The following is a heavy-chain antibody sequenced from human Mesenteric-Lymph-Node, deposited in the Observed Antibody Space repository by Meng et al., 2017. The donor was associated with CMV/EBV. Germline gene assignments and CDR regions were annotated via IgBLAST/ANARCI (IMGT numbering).Heavy chain of an antibody. CDR1: GGSISSSSYY. Sequence: SETLSLTCTVSGGSISSSSYYWGWIRQPPGKGLEWIGYFYYNGRSSYSPSLKSRVTMSLDTSKNQFSLTLTSVTAADTAVYYCAKARDSSRYCGGTSCPIDCWGQGTQVTVSS. CDR2: FYYNGRS. CDR3: AKARDSSRYCGGTSCPIDC. D-gene: IGHD2-2*01. V-gene: IGHV4-61*05. J-gene: IGHJ4*02.